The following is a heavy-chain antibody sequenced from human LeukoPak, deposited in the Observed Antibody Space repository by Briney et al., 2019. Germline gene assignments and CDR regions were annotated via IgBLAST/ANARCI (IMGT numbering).Heavy chain of an antibody. J-gene: IGHJ4*02. D-gene: IGHD2-2*01. CDR1: GGSFSGYH. CDR2: INQSGST. V-gene: IGHV4-34*01. Sequence: SETLSLTCAVYGGSFSGYHWSWIRQPPGKGLEWIGEINQSGSTNYNPSLKSRVTISVDTSKNQFSLKLSSVTAADTAVYYCARGRSGRSTSCSNFDYWGQGTLVTVSS. CDR3: ARGRSGRSTSCSNFDY.